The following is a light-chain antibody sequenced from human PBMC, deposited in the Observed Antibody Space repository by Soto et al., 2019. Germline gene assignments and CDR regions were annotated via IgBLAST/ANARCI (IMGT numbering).Light chain of an antibody. J-gene: IGLJ1*01. CDR1: SSDVGGYNY. CDR2: DVS. V-gene: IGLV2-14*01. Sequence: QSVLTQAASVYGAPGRAXTISCTGTSSDVGGYNYVSWYQQHPGKAPKLMIYDVSNRPSGVSNRFSGSKPGNTASLTISGLQAEDEADYYCSSYTSSSTLEVFGPVTKVTVL. CDR3: SSYTSSSTLEV.